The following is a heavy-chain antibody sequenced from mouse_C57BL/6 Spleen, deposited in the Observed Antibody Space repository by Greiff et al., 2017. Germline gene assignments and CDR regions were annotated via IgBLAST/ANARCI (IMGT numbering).Heavy chain of an antibody. CDR2: IDPSDSYT. D-gene: IGHD1-1*01. V-gene: IGHV1-50*01. CDR3: ARRYYGSGGYFDY. CDR1: GYTFTSYW. J-gene: IGHJ2*01. Sequence: VQLQQPGAELVKPGASVKLSCKASGYTFTSYWMQWVKQRPGQGLEWIGEIDPSDSYTNYNQKFKGKATLTVDTSSSTAYMQLRSLTSVDSAVYYCARRYYGSGGYFDYWGQGTTLTVSS.